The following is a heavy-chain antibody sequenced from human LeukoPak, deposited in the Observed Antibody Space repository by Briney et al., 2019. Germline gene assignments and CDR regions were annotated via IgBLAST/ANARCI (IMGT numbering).Heavy chain of an antibody. V-gene: IGHV3-30*04. CDR1: GFTFSSYA. CDR2: ISYDGSNK. D-gene: IGHD6-19*01. CDR3: AKDKQWLVSGGFDY. J-gene: IGHJ4*02. Sequence: GGSLRLSCAASGFTFSSYAMHWVRQAPGKGLEWVAVISYDGSNKYYADSVKGRFTISRDNSKNTLYLQMNSLRAEDTAVYYCAKDKQWLVSGGFDYWGQGTLVTVSS.